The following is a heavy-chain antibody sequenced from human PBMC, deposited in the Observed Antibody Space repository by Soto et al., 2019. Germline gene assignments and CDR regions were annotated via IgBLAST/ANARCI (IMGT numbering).Heavy chain of an antibody. CDR2: ISDSGGST. D-gene: IGHD2-2*03. V-gene: IGHV3-23*01. J-gene: IGHJ4*02. CDR1: GLTFSSYA. Sequence: VGSLRLSCAASGLTFSSYARSLVRQAPGTGLEWVSGISDSGGSTYYADSVKGRFTISRDNSKNTLYLQMNSLRAEDTALYYCAKLGGGFGYCSSTSCYGFDYWGQGNLVSVSS. CDR3: AKLGGGFGYCSSTSCYGFDY.